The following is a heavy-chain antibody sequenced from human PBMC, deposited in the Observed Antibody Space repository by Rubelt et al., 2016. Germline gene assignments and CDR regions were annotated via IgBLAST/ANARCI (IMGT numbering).Heavy chain of an antibody. CDR2: ISYDGANK. V-gene: IGHV3-30*03. CDR3: ARDSKSYHVDN. J-gene: IGHJ4*02. Sequence: QVQLVESGGGVVQPGRSLRLSCAASGFTFSSYGMHWVRQAPGKGLEWVAVISYDGANKYYEDSAKGRFIVSRDNSKNTLDLQMNSLRPEDTAVYSCARDSKSYHVDNWGQGTRVTVSS. D-gene: IGHD3-16*02. CDR1: GFTFSSYG.